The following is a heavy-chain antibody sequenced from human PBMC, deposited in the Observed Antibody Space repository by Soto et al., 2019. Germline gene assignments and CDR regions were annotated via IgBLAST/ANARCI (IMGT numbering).Heavy chain of an antibody. D-gene: IGHD2-21*01. CDR2: IEQDGSEK. J-gene: IGHJ4*02. V-gene: IGHV3-7*01. Sequence: GGSLRLSCAASGFTFSSYWMSWVRQAPGKGLEWVANIEQDGSEKHYVDSVKGRFTISRDNVKNSLYLHMNSLRAEDTAVYYCARDECSGGNCYAELDYWGQGTLVTGSS. CDR3: ARDECSGGNCYAELDY. CDR1: GFTFSSYW.